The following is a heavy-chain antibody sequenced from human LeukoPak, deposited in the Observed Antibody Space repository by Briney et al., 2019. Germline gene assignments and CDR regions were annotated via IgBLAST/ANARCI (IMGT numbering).Heavy chain of an antibody. J-gene: IGHJ1*01. Sequence: PSETLSLTCTVSGGSISSGDYYWSWIRQPPGKGLEWIGYIYYSGSTYYNPSLKSRVTISVDTSKNQFSLKLSSVTAADTAVYYCASRVRGAPSAYFQHWGRGTLVTVSS. V-gene: IGHV4-30-4*01. D-gene: IGHD3-10*01. CDR2: IYYSGST. CDR3: ASRVRGAPSAYFQH. CDR1: GGSISSGDYY.